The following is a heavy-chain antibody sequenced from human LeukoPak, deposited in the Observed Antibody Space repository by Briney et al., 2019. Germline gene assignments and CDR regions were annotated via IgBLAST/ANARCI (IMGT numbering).Heavy chain of an antibody. CDR3: ARGPLPGYDFWSGYRGDAFDI. V-gene: IGHV1-69*02. Sequence: ASVKVSCKASGGTFSSYTISWVRQAPGHGLEWMGRIIPILGIANYAQKFQGRVTITADKSTSTAYMELSSLRSEDTAVYYCARGPLPGYDFWSGYRGDAFDIWGQGTMVTVSS. J-gene: IGHJ3*02. CDR2: IIPILGIA. D-gene: IGHD3-3*01. CDR1: GGTFSSYT.